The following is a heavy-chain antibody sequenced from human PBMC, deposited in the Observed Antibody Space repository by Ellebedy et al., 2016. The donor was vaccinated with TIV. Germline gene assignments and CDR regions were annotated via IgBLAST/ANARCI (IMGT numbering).Heavy chain of an antibody. CDR1: EFTFSDHW. V-gene: IGHV3-7*03. Sequence: GESLKISCVASEFTFSDHWMGWVRQPPGKGPEWVANINPAGNEKYYLDSVKGRFTISRDNAMNSLYLQMNNLRAEDTAVYYCERGHYGMDVWGQGTTITVSS. CDR3: ERGHYGMDV. J-gene: IGHJ6*02. CDR2: INPAGNEK.